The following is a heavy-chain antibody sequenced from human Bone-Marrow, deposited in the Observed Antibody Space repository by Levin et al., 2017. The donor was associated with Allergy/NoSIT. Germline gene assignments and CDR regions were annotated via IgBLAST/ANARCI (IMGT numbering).Heavy chain of an antibody. D-gene: IGHD3-16*01. CDR2: ISFDGSNK. V-gene: IGHV3-30*18. Sequence: GGSLRLSCAASGFTFSSSGMHWVRQVPGKGLEWVAVISFDGSNKLSAGSVKGRFTISRDNSKNTLYLQMDSLRVDDTAVYYCAKDWDYGYTSPAIDYWGQGTLVTVS. J-gene: IGHJ4*02. CDR3: AKDWDYGYTSPAIDY. CDR1: GFTFSSSG.